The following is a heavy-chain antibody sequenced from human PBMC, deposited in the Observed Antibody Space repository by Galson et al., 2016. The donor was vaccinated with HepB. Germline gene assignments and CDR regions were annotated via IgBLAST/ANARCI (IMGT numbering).Heavy chain of an antibody. CDR3: SRVVGLDYDFWSGYPDFDY. V-gene: IGHV3-49*03. CDR1: GFTFDNYA. J-gene: IGHJ4*02. D-gene: IGHD3-3*01. CDR2: IRSNSYGGTT. Sequence: SLRLSCAGSGFTFDNYAMSWFRQAPGKGLDWVGFIRSNSYGGTTEYAASVKGSFTISRDDSQSIVNLQMNSLKTEDTAGYYCSRVVGLDYDFWSGYPDFDYWGQGALVTVSS.